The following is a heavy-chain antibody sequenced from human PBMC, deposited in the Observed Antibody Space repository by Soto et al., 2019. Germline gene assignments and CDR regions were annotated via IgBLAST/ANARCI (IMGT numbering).Heavy chain of an antibody. Sequence: ALVKVSCKASGYTFTGYYMHWVRQAPGQGLEWMGWINPKSGLTSHAQNFRGRVTMTRDTSISTVYMELNRLTSDDRAIYYCARRDKSGSFDYWGQGTQVTVSS. CDR3: ARRDKSGSFDY. D-gene: IGHD5-12*01. CDR2: INPKSGLT. CDR1: GYTFTGYY. V-gene: IGHV1-2*02. J-gene: IGHJ4*02.